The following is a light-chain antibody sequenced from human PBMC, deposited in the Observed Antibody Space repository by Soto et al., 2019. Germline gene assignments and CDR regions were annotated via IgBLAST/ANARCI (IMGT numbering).Light chain of an antibody. J-gene: IGLJ2*01. CDR3: QSYDSSLSGYVV. V-gene: IGLV1-40*01. CDR1: SSNIGAGYD. Sequence: QSVLTQPPSVSGPPGQRVTISCTGSSSNIGAGYDVHWYQQLPGTAPKLLIYGNSNRPSGVPDRFSVSKSGTSASLAITGLQAEDEADYYCQSYDSSLSGYVVFGGGTQLTVL. CDR2: GNS.